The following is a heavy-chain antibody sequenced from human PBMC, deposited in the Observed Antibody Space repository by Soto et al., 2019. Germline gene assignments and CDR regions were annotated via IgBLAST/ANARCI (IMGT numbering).Heavy chain of an antibody. D-gene: IGHD3-16*01. CDR1: GYTFTNFG. Sequence: QVQLVQSGAEVKKPGASVKVSCKASGYTFTNFGISWVRQAPGQGLEWMGWISAYNGNTNYAQKFQGRVTMTTDTCTSTAYMEMRGLRFGVTAVYYRARGGTPIGYWSQGTLVTVSP. CDR3: ARGGTPIGY. J-gene: IGHJ4*02. CDR2: ISAYNGNT. V-gene: IGHV1-18*01.